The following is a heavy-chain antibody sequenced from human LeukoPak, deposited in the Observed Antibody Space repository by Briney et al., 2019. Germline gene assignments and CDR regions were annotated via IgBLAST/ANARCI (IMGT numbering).Heavy chain of an antibody. V-gene: IGHV3-7*01. Sequence: GGSLRLSCAASGLTISNYWMSWVRQTPGKGMEWVANIKGDGREKYYVDSVKGRFTISRDNAKNSLYLQMDSLRAEDTAVYYCESQITISYYFGCWGQGTLVTVSS. CDR1: GLTISNYW. J-gene: IGHJ4*02. CDR3: ESQITISYYFGC. CDR2: IKGDGREK. D-gene: IGHD3-3*01.